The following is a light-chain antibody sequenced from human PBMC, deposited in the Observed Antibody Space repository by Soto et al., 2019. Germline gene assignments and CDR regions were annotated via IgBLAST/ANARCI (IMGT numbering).Light chain of an antibody. Sequence: DIQMTQSPSSLSASVGDRVTITCRASQGISRHLAWYQQKPGKVPKLLIYAASTSQSGVPSRFSGSGSGTDFSLTISSLQHEDVATYYCRKYNSAPRTVGGGTKVDSK. J-gene: IGKJ4*01. CDR3: RKYNSAPRT. CDR1: QGISRH. V-gene: IGKV1-27*01. CDR2: AAS.